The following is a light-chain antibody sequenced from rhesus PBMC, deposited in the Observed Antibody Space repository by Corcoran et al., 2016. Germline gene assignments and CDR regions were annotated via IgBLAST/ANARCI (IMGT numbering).Light chain of an antibody. Sequence: QSAPTQPPSVSGSPGQSVTISCTGTSSDIGGYKYVSWYQQHPGKAPKLMIYGVTNRPSGVSDRFSGSKSGNTASLTISWLQAEDEADYFCCSYTPSSTFIFGAGTRLTVL. V-gene: IGLV2S7*01. CDR3: CSYTPSSTFI. CDR1: SSDIGGYKY. J-gene: IGLJ1*01. CDR2: GVT.